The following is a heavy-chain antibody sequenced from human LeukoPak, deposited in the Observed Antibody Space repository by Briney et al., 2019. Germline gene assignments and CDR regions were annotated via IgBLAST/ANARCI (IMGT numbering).Heavy chain of an antibody. V-gene: IGHV3-30*18. CDR1: GLTFSSYG. J-gene: IGHJ4*02. D-gene: IGHD3-10*01. Sequence: GRSLRLSCAASGLTFSSYGMHWVRQAPGKGLEWVAVISYDGSNKYYADSVKGRFTISRDNSKNTLYLQMNSLRAEDTAVYYCANDRGLTLIDYWGQGTLVAVSS. CDR3: ANDRGLTLIDY. CDR2: ISYDGSNK.